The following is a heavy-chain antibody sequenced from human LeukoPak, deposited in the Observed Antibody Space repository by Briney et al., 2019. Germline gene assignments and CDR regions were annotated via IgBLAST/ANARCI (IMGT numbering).Heavy chain of an antibody. D-gene: IGHD3-10*01. J-gene: IGHJ4*02. Sequence: ASVKVSCKASGYTFTGYYIHWVRQAPGQGLEWMGWIYPNSGGTNYAQKFQGRVTMTRDTSISTAYMELSSLRSDDTAVYFCARVHEEWFGESPSGYWGQGTLVTVSS. CDR1: GYTFTGYY. V-gene: IGHV1-2*02. CDR2: IYPNSGGT. CDR3: ARVHEEWFGESPSGY.